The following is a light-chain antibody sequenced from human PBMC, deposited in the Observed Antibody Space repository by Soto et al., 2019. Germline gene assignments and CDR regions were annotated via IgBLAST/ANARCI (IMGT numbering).Light chain of an antibody. V-gene: IGLV3-21*04. CDR1: NIGSKS. Sequence: SYELTQPPSLSVAPGKTARITCGGNNIGSKSVHWYQQKPGQAPVLVIYYDSDRPSGIPERFSGSNSGNTATLTISRVEAGDEADYYCQVWDSSSDHRGVFGGGTKVTVL. CDR2: YDS. CDR3: QVWDSSSDHRGV. J-gene: IGLJ3*02.